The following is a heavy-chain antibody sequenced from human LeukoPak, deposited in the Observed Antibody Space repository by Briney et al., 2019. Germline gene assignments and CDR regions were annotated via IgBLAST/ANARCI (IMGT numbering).Heavy chain of an antibody. CDR3: ASYSSSWSSPWFDP. CDR1: GFTFSDYY. V-gene: IGHV3-11*01. Sequence: GGSLRLSCAASGFTFSDYYMSWIRQAPGKGLEWVSYISSSGSTIYYADSVKGRFTISRDNAKNSLYLQMNSLRAEDTAVYYCASYSSSWSSPWFDPWGQGTLVTVSS. J-gene: IGHJ5*02. CDR2: ISSSGSTI. D-gene: IGHD6-13*01.